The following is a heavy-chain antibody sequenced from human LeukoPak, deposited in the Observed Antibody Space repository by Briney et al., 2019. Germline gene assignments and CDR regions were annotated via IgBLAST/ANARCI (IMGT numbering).Heavy chain of an antibody. CDR2: ISYDGSNK. D-gene: IGHD2-15*01. CDR1: GFTFSSYG. Sequence: PGGPLRLSCAASGFTFSSYGMHWVRQAPGKGLEWVAVISYDGSNKYYADSVKGRFTISRDNSKNTLYLQMNSLRAEDTAVYYCAKAPGGYCSGGSCYSKNYYYGMDVWGQGTTVTVSS. V-gene: IGHV3-30*18. CDR3: AKAPGGYCSGGSCYSKNYYYGMDV. J-gene: IGHJ6*02.